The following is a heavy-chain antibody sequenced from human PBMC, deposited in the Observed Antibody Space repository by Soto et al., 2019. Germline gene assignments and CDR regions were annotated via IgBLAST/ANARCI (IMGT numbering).Heavy chain of an antibody. CDR2: IYYSGST. Sequence: SETLSLTCTVSGGSISSYYWSWIRQPPGKGLEWIGYIYYSGSTNYNPSLKSRVTISLDTSKNQFSLKLSSVTAADTAVFYCARGRSWNDLKGTNRFDYWGQGTLVTVSS. CDR1: GGSISSYY. V-gene: IGHV4-59*01. D-gene: IGHD1-1*01. CDR3: ARGRSWNDLKGTNRFDY. J-gene: IGHJ4*02.